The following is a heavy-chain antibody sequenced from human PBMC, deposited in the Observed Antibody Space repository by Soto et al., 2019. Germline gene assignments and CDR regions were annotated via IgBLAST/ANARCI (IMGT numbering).Heavy chain of an antibody. V-gene: IGHV1-24*01. Sequence: GASVKVSCKVSGYTLTELSMHWVRQAPGKGLEWMGGFDPEDGETIYAQKFQGRVTMTEDTSTDTAYMELSSLRSEDTAVYYCATSVPEDTHSSGFYWYFDLWGRGTLVTVSS. J-gene: IGHJ2*01. CDR2: FDPEDGET. CDR1: GYTLTELS. D-gene: IGHD3-22*01. CDR3: ATSVPEDTHSSGFYWYFDL.